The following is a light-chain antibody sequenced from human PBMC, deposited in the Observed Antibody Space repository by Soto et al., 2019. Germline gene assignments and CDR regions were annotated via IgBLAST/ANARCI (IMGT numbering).Light chain of an antibody. CDR1: QSISSW. CDR3: QQYNSYPRT. Sequence: DIQMTQSPSTLSASVGDRVNITCRASQSISSWLAWYQQKPGKAPKLLIYKASSLESGVTSRFSGSGSGTTFTPTISSLQPNDFATYYCQQYNSYPRTFGQWTKVEIK. V-gene: IGKV1-5*03. CDR2: KAS. J-gene: IGKJ1*01.